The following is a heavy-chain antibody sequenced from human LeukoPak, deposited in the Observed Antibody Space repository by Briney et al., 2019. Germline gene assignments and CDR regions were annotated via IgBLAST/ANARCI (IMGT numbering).Heavy chain of an antibody. Sequence: PSETLSLTCAVYGGSFSGYYWSWIRQPPGKGLEWIGEINHSGSTNYNPSLKSRVTISVDTSKNQFSLKLSSVTAADTAVYYCARGGVGSGWPYYFDYWGQGTLVTVSS. D-gene: IGHD6-19*01. J-gene: IGHJ4*02. CDR3: ARGGVGSGWPYYFDY. CDR2: INHSGST. CDR1: GGSFSGYY. V-gene: IGHV4-34*01.